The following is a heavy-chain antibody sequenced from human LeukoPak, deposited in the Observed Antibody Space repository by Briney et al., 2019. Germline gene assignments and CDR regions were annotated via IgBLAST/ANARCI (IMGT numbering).Heavy chain of an antibody. CDR1: GFTFSTYT. D-gene: IGHD5-18*01. CDR3: ARDMNSYGYHDAFDI. Sequence: GGSLRHSCAASGFTFSTYTMNWVRQAPGKGLEWVAFIRYDGSNKYYADSVKGRFTISRDNSKNTLYLQMNSLRAEDTAVYYCARDMNSYGYHDAFDIWGQGTMVTVSS. V-gene: IGHV3-30*02. CDR2: IRYDGSNK. J-gene: IGHJ3*02.